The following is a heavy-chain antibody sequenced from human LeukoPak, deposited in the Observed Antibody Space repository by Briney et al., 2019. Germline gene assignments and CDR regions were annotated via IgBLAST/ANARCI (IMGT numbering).Heavy chain of an antibody. CDR1: GFTFTSSA. V-gene: IGHV1-58*01. CDR2: IVVGSGNT. CDR3: AAEAAYYYDSRDAFDV. J-gene: IGHJ3*01. Sequence: GTSVKVSCKASGFTFTSSAVQWVRQARGQRLEWIGWIVVGSGNTNYAQKFQERVTITRDMSKSLVYMELSSLRSEDTAVYYCAAEAAYYYDSRDAFDVWGQGTMVTVSS. D-gene: IGHD3-22*01.